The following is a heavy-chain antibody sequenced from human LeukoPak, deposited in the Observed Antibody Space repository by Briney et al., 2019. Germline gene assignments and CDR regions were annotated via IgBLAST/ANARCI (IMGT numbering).Heavy chain of an antibody. J-gene: IGHJ4*02. CDR3: ARDNAKWELLGFDY. Sequence: GGSLRLSCAASGFTFSSYSMNWVRQAPGKGLEWASSISSSSSYIYYADSVKGRFTISRDNAKNSLYLQMNSLRAEDTAVYYCARDNAKWELLGFDYWGQGTLVTVSS. V-gene: IGHV3-21*01. D-gene: IGHD1-26*01. CDR1: GFTFSSYS. CDR2: ISSSSSYI.